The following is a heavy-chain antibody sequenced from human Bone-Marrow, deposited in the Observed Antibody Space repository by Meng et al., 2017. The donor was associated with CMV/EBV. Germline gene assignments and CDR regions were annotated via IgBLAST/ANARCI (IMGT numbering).Heavy chain of an antibody. CDR3: AKDFAIFGVVMIGVDY. V-gene: IGHV3-23*01. Sequence: GESLKISCAASGFTFSSYAMSWVRQAPGKGLEWVSAISGSGGSTYYADSVKGRFTISRDNSKNTLYLQMNSLRAEDTAVYYCAKDFAIFGVVMIGVDYWGQGTLVTVSS. J-gene: IGHJ4*02. CDR1: GFTFSSYA. CDR2: ISGSGGST. D-gene: IGHD3-3*01.